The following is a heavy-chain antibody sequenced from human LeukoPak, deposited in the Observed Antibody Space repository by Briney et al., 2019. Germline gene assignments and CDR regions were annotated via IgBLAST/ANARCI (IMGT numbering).Heavy chain of an antibody. CDR2: IYCSAST. Sequence: SETLSLTCTVSGGSISSSSYYWGWIRQPPGKGLEWIGSIYCSASTYYNPSLKSRVTISVDTSKNQFSLKLSSVTAADTAVYYCARSSGYSSSGGLNWFDTWGQGTLVTVSS. CDR1: GGSISSSSYY. V-gene: IGHV4-39*01. CDR3: ARSSGYSSSGGLNWFDT. D-gene: IGHD6-13*01. J-gene: IGHJ5*02.